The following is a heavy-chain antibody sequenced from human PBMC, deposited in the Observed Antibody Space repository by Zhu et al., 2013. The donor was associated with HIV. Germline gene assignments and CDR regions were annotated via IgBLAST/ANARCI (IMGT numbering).Heavy chain of an antibody. CDR1: GGTFSSYA. J-gene: IGHJ6*02. D-gene: IGHD3-22*01. V-gene: IGHV1-69*01. CDR2: IIPIFGTA. Sequence: QVQLVQSGAEVKKPGSSVKVSCKASGGTFSSYAISWVRQAPGQGLEWMGGIIPIFGTANYAQKFQGRVTITADESTSTAYMELSSLRSEDTAVYYCARDQDGNYYDSSGRSNEDYYYGMDVWGQGTTVTVSS. CDR3: ARDQDGNYYDSSGRSNEDYYYGMDV.